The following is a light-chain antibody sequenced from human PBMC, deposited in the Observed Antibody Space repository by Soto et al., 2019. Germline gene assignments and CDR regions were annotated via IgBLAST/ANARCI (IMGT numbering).Light chain of an antibody. CDR1: QTVSSN. CDR3: QQYNNLPRT. Sequence: VMTQSPATLSVSSGEGGPLSCRASQTVSSNFVSYQHKTGQAPTLLIYCASTRATNIPANLSGSGSGGKFTPTISSLQSEDYAVYYCQQYNNLPRTFGGGTKVDIK. J-gene: IGKJ4*01. CDR2: CAS. V-gene: IGKV3-15*01.